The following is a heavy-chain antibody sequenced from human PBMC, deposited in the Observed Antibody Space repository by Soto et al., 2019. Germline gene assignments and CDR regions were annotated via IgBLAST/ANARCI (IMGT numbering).Heavy chain of an antibody. V-gene: IGHV1-18*01. D-gene: IGHD3-3*01. CDR3: ARDPHEFWTSYWFDP. CDR1: GYTFNTYG. CDR2: ISAYDGKT. J-gene: IGHJ5*02. Sequence: ASVQVSCKTSGYTFNTYGINWVRQAPGQGLELMGWISAYDGKTTYAEKFQGRVTLTTATSTSTAYMKQRSLRSDDTAIYYCARDPHEFWTSYWFDPWGQGTPVTVSS.